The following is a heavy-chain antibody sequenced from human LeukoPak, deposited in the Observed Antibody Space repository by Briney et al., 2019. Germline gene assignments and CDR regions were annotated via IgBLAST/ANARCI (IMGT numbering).Heavy chain of an antibody. D-gene: IGHD6-13*01. J-gene: IGHJ1*01. Sequence: GGSLRLSCAASGFTVSSNCMTWVRQAPGKGLEWVSLIYFDGSTFYADSVKGRFSISRDNSKNTLDLQMNSLRAEDSAVYYCARVAAAGTEYFQHWGQGTLVTVSS. V-gene: IGHV3-66*02. CDR1: GFTVSSNC. CDR2: IYFDGST. CDR3: ARVAAAGTEYFQH.